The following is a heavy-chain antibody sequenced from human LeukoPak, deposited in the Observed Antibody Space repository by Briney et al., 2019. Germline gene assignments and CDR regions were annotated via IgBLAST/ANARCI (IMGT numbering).Heavy chain of an antibody. CDR2: IYYSGST. J-gene: IGHJ6*02. V-gene: IGHV4-59*01. CDR3: ARADYGDYGYYYYGMDV. Sequence: SETLSLTCTVSGGSISRNYWNWIRQSPGKGLEWIGHIYYSGSTNYNPSLKGRVTISVDTSKNQFTLKLSSVTAADTAVYYCARADYGDYGYYYYGMDVWGQGTTVTVSS. D-gene: IGHD4-17*01. CDR1: GGSISRNY.